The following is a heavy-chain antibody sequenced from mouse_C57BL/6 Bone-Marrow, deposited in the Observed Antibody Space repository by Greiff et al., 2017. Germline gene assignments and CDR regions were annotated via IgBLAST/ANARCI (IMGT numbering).Heavy chain of an antibody. Sequence: EVQLVESGGGLVQPGGSLSLSCAASGFTFTDYYMSWVRQPPGKALEWLGFIRNKANGYTTEYSASVKGRFTISRDNSQSILYLQMNALRAEDSATYYCARWCWVFDYWGQGTTLTVSS. CDR3: ARWCWVFDY. V-gene: IGHV7-3*01. D-gene: IGHD4-1*01. CDR1: GFTFTDYY. J-gene: IGHJ2*01. CDR2: IRNKANGYTT.